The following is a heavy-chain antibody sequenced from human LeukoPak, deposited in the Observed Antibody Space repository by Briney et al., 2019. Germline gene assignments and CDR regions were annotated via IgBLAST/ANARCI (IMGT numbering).Heavy chain of an antibody. V-gene: IGHV3-66*01. J-gene: IGHJ4*02. CDR2: IYSGGST. CDR3: ASCPEHYGVFRRNYFDY. Sequence: GSLRLSCAASGFTVSSKYMSWVRQAPGKGLEWVSVIYSGGSTYYADSVKGRFTISRDNSKNTLYLQMNSLRAKDTAVYYCASCPEHYGVFRRNYFDYWGQGTLVTVSS. CDR1: GFTVSSKY. D-gene: IGHD4-17*01.